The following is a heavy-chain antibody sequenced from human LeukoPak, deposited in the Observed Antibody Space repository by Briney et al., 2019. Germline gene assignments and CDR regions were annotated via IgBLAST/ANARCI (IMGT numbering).Heavy chain of an antibody. J-gene: IGHJ5*02. Sequence: NPSETLSLTCTVSGDSIRSYYWSWIRQPPGKGLEWIGFLYYSGSTNYNPSLKGRVTMAVDTSTNQFSLKLSSVTAADTAVYYCARGRESYGFNYWSDPWGQGTLVSVSS. CDR1: GDSIRSYY. D-gene: IGHD5-18*01. V-gene: IGHV4-59*01. CDR2: LYYSGST. CDR3: ARGRESYGFNYWSDP.